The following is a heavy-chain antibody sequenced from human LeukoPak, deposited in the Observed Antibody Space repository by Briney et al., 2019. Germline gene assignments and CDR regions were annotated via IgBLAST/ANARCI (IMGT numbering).Heavy chain of an antibody. CDR2: ISYDGSNK. CDR3: AKLTGYYSHFDY. CDR1: GFTFSSYA. D-gene: IGHD3-9*01. V-gene: IGHV3-30-3*02. J-gene: IGHJ4*02. Sequence: GGSLRLSCAASGFTFSSYAMHWVRQAPGKGLEWVAVISYDGSNKYYADSVKGRFTISRDNSKNTLYLQMNSLRAEDTALYYCAKLTGYYSHFDYWGQGTLVTVSS.